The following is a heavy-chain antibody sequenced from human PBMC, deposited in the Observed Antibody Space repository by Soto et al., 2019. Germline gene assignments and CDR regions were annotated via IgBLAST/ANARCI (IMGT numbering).Heavy chain of an antibody. D-gene: IGHD6-13*01. J-gene: IGHJ4*02. CDR1: GYTFNMYY. CDR3: AREGAAAARMFDN. V-gene: IGHV1-46*02. CDR2: INPNGDTT. Sequence: QVQLVQSGAEVRNPGASVKLSCKASGYTFNMYYMHWVRQAPGQGLEWMGVINPNGDTTTYAQRFQGRLTMTSDTSTCTVYMDLTSLRSEDTAVYYCAREGAAAARMFDNWGQGTLVTVSS.